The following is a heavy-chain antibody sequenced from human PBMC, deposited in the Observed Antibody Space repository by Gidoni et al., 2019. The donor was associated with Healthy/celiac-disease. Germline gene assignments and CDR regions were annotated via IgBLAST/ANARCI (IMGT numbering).Heavy chain of an antibody. J-gene: IGHJ4*02. V-gene: IGHV4-34*01. CDR1: GGSFSVYC. Sequence: QVQLQQWGAGLLKPSETLSLTCAVYGGSFSVYCWSWIRQPPGKGLEWIGEINHSGSTNYNPSLKSRVTISVDTSKNQFSLKLSSVTAADTAVYYCARAFYDFWSGYSYYFDYWGQGTLVTVSS. CDR2: INHSGST. CDR3: ARAFYDFWSGYSYYFDY. D-gene: IGHD3-3*01.